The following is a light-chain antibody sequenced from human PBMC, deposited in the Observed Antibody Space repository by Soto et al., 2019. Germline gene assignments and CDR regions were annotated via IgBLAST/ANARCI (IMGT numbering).Light chain of an antibody. J-gene: IGLJ2*01. Sequence: QSALTQPASVSGSPGQSITISCTGTSSDVGGSDYVSWYQQHPGKAPTLIIYDVTSRPSGVSYRFSGSKSANTACLAISELQVEDDGDCFCCSSTSTSTLLVFGGGTKLTVL. CDR3: CSSTSTSTLLV. CDR2: DVT. V-gene: IGLV2-14*03. CDR1: SSDVGGSDY.